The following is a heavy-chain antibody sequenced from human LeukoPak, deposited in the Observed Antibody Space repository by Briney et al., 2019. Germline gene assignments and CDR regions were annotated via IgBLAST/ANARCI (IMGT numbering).Heavy chain of an antibody. CDR1: GLPFTNAW. V-gene: IGHV3-23*01. Sequence: GGSLRLSCAASGLPFTNAWMNWVRQAPGKGLEWVSSLSDSAVSSYYADSVKGRFTISRDNSKNTLYLQMNSLRAEDTATYYCAKAPDSSGFPSYFDSWGQGTLVAVSS. CDR2: LSDSAVSS. J-gene: IGHJ4*02. D-gene: IGHD3-22*01. CDR3: AKAPDSSGFPSYFDS.